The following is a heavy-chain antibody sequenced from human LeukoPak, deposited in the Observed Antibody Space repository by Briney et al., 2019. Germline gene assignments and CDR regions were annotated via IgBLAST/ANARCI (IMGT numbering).Heavy chain of an antibody. CDR3: AKEQRRRYSYGFAY. V-gene: IGHV3-30*18. Sequence: GRSLRLSCTASGFTFTGFGIYWVRQAPGKGLEWVAYISSDGSNKYYADSVKGRFTISRDNSKNTLYMQMTSLRADATAVYSCAKEQRRRYSYGFAYWGQGTRITVSS. J-gene: IGHJ4*02. D-gene: IGHD5-18*01. CDR1: GFTFTGFG. CDR2: ISSDGSNK.